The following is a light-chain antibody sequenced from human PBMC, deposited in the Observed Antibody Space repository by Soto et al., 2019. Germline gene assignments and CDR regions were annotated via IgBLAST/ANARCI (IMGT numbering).Light chain of an antibody. V-gene: IGKV3-15*01. CDR2: GAT. J-gene: IGKJ4*01. CDR1: QSISNN. Sequence: EIVMTQSPATLSVSPGERATLSCRASQSISNNLAWYQQKVGQAPRLLIYGATTRDTGIPARFIGSGSGTEFTLTISSLQTEDFAVYYCQQYNKWPPLTFGGGNKVEI. CDR3: QQYNKWPPLT.